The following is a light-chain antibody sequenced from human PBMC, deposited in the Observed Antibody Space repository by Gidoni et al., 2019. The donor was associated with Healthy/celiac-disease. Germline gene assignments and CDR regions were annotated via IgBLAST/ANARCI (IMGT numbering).Light chain of an antibody. Sequence: DIQMPQYPSPLSASVGDRVTIPCRASQSISSYLDWYQQKPGKAPRLLIYAASSLQSGIPSRFSGSGSGTDFTLTISSLQPEDFATYYCQQSYNTPFTFGPGTKVEIK. CDR2: AAS. V-gene: IGKV1-39*01. CDR1: QSISSY. CDR3: QQSYNTPFT. J-gene: IGKJ3*01.